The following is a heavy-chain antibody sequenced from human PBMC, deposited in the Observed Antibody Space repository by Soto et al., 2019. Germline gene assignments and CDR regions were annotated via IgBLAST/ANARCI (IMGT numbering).Heavy chain of an antibody. D-gene: IGHD4-17*01. Sequence: QVQLVQSGGGVVQPGRSLRLSCAASGFTFSDNAMHWVRQPPGKGLEWVAVISYDGSKKHYADSVEGRFTISRDNSKNTLYLQMSSLREEDTAVYYCAREPTTVLERIDFWGQGTPVTVSS. V-gene: IGHV3-30*04. J-gene: IGHJ4*02. CDR3: AREPTTVLERIDF. CDR1: GFTFSDNA. CDR2: ISYDGSKK.